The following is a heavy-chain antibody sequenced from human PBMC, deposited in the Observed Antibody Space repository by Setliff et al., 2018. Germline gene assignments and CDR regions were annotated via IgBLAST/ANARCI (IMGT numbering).Heavy chain of an antibody. CDR1: GASISSSSYY. Sequence: WETLSLTCTVSGASISSSSYYWAWIRQPPGRGLELIGSIFYGGSTYYNPSLKSRVTISIDASKNQFSLKLDSVTAADTAVYYCARTDDYYNFYAYWGQGTLVTVSS. D-gene: IGHD3-3*01. J-gene: IGHJ4*02. CDR2: IFYGGST. V-gene: IGHV4-39*07. CDR3: ARTDDYYNFYAY.